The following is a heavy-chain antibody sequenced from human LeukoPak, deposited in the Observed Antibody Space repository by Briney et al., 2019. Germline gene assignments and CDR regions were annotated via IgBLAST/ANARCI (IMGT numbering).Heavy chain of an antibody. Sequence: ASLKVSCKASGGTFSSYAISWVRQAPRQGLEWMGRIIPIFGTANYAQKFQGRVTITADKSTSTAYMELSSLRSEDTAVYYCARGEYCSSTSCYHYYYYYMDVWGKGTTVTVSS. D-gene: IGHD2-2*01. CDR1: GGTFSSYA. V-gene: IGHV1-69*06. CDR2: IIPIFGTA. CDR3: ARGEYCSSTSCYHYYYYYMDV. J-gene: IGHJ6*03.